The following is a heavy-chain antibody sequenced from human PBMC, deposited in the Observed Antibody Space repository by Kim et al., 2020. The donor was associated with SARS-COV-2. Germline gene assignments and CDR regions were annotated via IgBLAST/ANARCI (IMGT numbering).Heavy chain of an antibody. CDR2: IDPGDSYT. CDR1: GYSFSSYW. Sequence: GESLKISCKGSGYSFSSYWISWVRQMPGKGLEWMGRIDPGDSYTKYSPSFQGHVTISADKSISTAYLQWSSLKASDTAMYYCARHGRYYDSSGYPRNDAFDIWGQGTMVTVSS. J-gene: IGHJ3*02. CDR3: ARHGRYYDSSGYPRNDAFDI. D-gene: IGHD3-22*01. V-gene: IGHV5-10-1*01.